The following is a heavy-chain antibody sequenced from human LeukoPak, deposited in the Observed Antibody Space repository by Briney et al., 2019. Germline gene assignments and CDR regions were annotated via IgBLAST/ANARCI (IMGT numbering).Heavy chain of an antibody. CDR2: MNPNSGNT. J-gene: IGHJ4*02. CDR1: GYTFTSYD. CDR3: ARGGRSGYDLDY. D-gene: IGHD5-12*01. Sequence: ASVTVSCKASGYTFTSYDINWVRQATGQGLEWMGWMNPNSGNTGYAQKFQGRVTMTRNTSISTAYMELSSLRSEDTAVYYCARGGRSGYDLDYWGQGTLVTVSS. V-gene: IGHV1-8*01.